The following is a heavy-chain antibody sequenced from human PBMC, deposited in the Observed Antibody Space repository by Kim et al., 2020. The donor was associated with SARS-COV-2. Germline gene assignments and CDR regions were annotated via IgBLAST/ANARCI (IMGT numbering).Heavy chain of an antibody. Sequence: ASVKVSCKASGYTFTSYAMNWVRQAPGQGLEWMGWINTNTGNPTYAQGFTGRFVFSLDTSVSTAYLQISSLKAEDTAVYYCARAASEDDSSGYYYPEPRPVDYWGQGTLVTVSS. D-gene: IGHD3-22*01. CDR3: ARAASEDDSSGYYYPEPRPVDY. V-gene: IGHV7-4-1*02. J-gene: IGHJ4*02. CDR2: INTNTGNP. CDR1: GYTFTSYA.